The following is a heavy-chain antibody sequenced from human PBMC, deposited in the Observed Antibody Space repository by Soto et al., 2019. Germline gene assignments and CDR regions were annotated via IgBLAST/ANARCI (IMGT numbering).Heavy chain of an antibody. V-gene: IGHV3-9*01. CDR3: AKEEATIRGFDY. J-gene: IGHJ4*02. D-gene: IGHD5-12*01. CDR1: GFTFDDYA. Sequence: EVQLVESGGGLVQPGRSLRLSCAASGFTFDDYAMHWVRQAPGKGLEWVSGISWNSGSIGYADSVKGRFTISRDNAKNSLYLQMNSLRAEDTALYNCAKEEATIRGFDYWGQGTLVTVSS. CDR2: ISWNSGSI.